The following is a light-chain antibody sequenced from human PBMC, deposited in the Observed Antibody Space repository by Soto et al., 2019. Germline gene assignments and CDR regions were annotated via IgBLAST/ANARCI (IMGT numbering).Light chain of an antibody. V-gene: IGKV3-11*01. CDR1: QSVSSY. J-gene: IGKJ5*01. CDR2: DAS. Sequence: EIVLTHSPATLSLSPCERATLSFSASQSVSSYLAWYQQKPGQAPRLLIYDASNRATGIPARFSGSGSGTDFTLTITSLEPEDFAVYYCQQRDEWPPGATFGQGTRLEIK. CDR3: QQRDEWPPGAT.